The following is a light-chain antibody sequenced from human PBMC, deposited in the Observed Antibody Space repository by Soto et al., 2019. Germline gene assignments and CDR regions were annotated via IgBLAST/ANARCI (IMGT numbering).Light chain of an antibody. CDR2: SAS. Sequence: DIVMTQSPSSLSASVGDRVTITCRVCQGISSFLTWYRQKPGKVPNLLIYSASNLQSGVPSRFSGSGSGTDFTLTITSLQPEDVAAYYSQRTYNAPWTFGQGTKV. J-gene: IGKJ1*01. CDR3: QRTYNAPWT. CDR1: QGISSF. V-gene: IGKV1-27*01.